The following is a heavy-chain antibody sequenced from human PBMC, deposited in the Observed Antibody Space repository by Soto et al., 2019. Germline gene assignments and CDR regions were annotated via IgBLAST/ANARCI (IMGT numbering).Heavy chain of an antibody. D-gene: IGHD3-22*01. Sequence: PGGSLRLSCAASGFRFSTYDMDWLRQAPGKGLEWVSAISGSGGSTYYADSVKGRFTISRDNSKNTLYLQMNSLRAEDTASYYCASYYYDNSGYYHYFDYWGQGTLVTVSS. CDR1: GFRFSTYD. CDR2: ISGSGGST. CDR3: ASYYYDNSGYYHYFDY. V-gene: IGHV3-23*01. J-gene: IGHJ4*02.